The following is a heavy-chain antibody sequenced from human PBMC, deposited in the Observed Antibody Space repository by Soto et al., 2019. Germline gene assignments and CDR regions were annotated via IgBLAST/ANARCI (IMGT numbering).Heavy chain of an antibody. CDR1: GFTFSSYG. CDR3: AKSRPTFYYYGSGSPRFDP. Sequence: GGSLRLSCAASGFTFSSYGMHWVRQAPGKGLEWVAVISYDGSNKYYADSVKGRFTISRDNSKNTLYLQMNSLRAEDTAVYYCAKSRPTFYYYGSGSPRFDPWGQGTLVTVSS. CDR2: ISYDGSNK. J-gene: IGHJ5*02. V-gene: IGHV3-30*18. D-gene: IGHD3-10*01.